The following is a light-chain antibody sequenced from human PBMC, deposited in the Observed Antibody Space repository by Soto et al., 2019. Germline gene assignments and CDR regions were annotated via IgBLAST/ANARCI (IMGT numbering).Light chain of an antibody. CDR1: QSVSRK. CDR3: QQYTNWPKT. J-gene: IGKJ1*01. Sequence: VMSRSLATLAVTPGESATLSCRASQSVSRKLVLYQQKPGQAPRLIIYGASTRATGIPESFSGSGSGTEFTLTISSLQSEDFAVYYCQQYTNWPKTVGQGTKVDI. V-gene: IGKV3D-15*01. CDR2: GAS.